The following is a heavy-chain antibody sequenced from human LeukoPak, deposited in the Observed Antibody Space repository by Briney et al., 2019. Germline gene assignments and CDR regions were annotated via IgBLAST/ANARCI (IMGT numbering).Heavy chain of an antibody. V-gene: IGHV1-2*02. D-gene: IGHD6-19*01. CDR3: AREDAVGGFDY. Sequence: ASVKVSRKASGHTFTGYYMHWVRQAPGQGLEWMGWINPHSGGTNYAQKFQGRVTMTRDTSISTAYMELSRLRSDDTAVYYCAREDAVGGFDYWGQGTLVTVSS. J-gene: IGHJ4*02. CDR2: INPHSGGT. CDR1: GHTFTGYY.